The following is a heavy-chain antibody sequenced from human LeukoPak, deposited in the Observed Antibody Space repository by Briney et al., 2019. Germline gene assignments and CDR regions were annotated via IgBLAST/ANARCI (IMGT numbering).Heavy chain of an antibody. CDR2: IYYSGST. Sequence: PSETLSLTCTVSGGSISSYYWSWIRQPPGKGLEWIGYIYYSGSTNYNPSLKSRVTISVDTSKNQFSLKPSSVTAADTAVYYCARGGGTYCGADCRINWFDRWGQGTLVTVSS. D-gene: IGHD2-21*02. CDR1: GGSISSYY. CDR3: ARGGGTYCGADCRINWFDR. V-gene: IGHV4-59*01. J-gene: IGHJ5*02.